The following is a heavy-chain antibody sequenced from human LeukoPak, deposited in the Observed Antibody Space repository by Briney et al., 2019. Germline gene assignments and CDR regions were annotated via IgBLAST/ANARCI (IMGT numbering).Heavy chain of an antibody. V-gene: IGHV1-18*04. CDR1: GYTFTNYG. D-gene: IGHD2-2*01. J-gene: IGHJ4*02. CDR3: ARVPPSAHQMLSSDY. Sequence: ASVKVSCKASGYTFTNYGISWVRQAPGQGLEWMAWISANNGETRYAQNLQGRVTMTTDTSTSTAYMELRSLRSDDTAVYYCARVPPSAHQMLSSDYWGQGTQVTVSS. CDR2: ISANNGET.